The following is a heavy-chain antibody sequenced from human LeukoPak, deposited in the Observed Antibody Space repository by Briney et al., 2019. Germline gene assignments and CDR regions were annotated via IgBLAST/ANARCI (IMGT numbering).Heavy chain of an antibody. CDR1: GYTFTGFY. CDR2: INPNSGGT. D-gene: IGHD1-14*01. V-gene: IGHV1-2*02. Sequence: ASVKVSCKASGYTFTGFYIHWVRQAPGQGLEWMGWINPNSGGTNYAQKFQDRVTMTRDTSISTAYMELSRLRSDDTAIYYCARPLTTSGWYFDLWGRGTLVTVSS. CDR3: ARPLTTSGWYFDL. J-gene: IGHJ2*01.